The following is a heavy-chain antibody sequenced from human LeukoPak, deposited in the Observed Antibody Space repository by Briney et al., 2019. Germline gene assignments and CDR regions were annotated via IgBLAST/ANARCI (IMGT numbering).Heavy chain of an antibody. CDR3: ARAYDSSGYYYVDY. V-gene: IGHV4-34*01. J-gene: IGHJ4*02. CDR2: INHSGST. CDR1: GESFSGYY. D-gene: IGHD3-22*01. Sequence: SETLSLTCAAYGESFSGYYWNWIRQPPGKGLEWIGEINHSGSTNYSPSLKSRVTISVDTSKNQFSLKLSSVTAADTAVYYCARAYDSSGYYYVDYWGQGTLVAVSS.